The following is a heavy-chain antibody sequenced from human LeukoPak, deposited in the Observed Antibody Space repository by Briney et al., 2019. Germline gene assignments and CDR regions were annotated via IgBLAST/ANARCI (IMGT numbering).Heavy chain of an antibody. CDR2: INHSGST. CDR1: GESFSGYY. Sequence: SETLSLTCAVYGESFSGYYWSWVRQPPGKGLEWIGEINHSGSTNYNPSLKSRVTISVDTSKNQFSLKLSSATAADTAVYYCARIGVSSGWAFDHWGQGTLVTVSS. D-gene: IGHD6-19*01. CDR3: ARIGVSSGWAFDH. V-gene: IGHV4-34*01. J-gene: IGHJ4*02.